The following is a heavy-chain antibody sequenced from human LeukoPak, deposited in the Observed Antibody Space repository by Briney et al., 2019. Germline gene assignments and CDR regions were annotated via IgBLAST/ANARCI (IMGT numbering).Heavy chain of an antibody. CDR1: GFTFTNYG. CDR3: AKWGGLDGAPDLVVY. Sequence: GGSLRLSCAASGFTFTNYGMYWVRQAPGKGLEWVAGISHDGSNKYYADSVKGRFTISRDDSKNTVCLQMNSLRADDTAVYYCAKWGGLDGAPDLVVYWGQGTLVTVSS. J-gene: IGHJ4*02. CDR2: ISHDGSNK. D-gene: IGHD2-15*01. V-gene: IGHV3-30*18.